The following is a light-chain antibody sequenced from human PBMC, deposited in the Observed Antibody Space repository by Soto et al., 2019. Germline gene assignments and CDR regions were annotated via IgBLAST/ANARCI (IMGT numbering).Light chain of an antibody. J-gene: IGLJ1*01. CDR1: ASDVGGYSY. CDR3: CSYAAPSPLV. CDR2: DVS. V-gene: IGLV2-11*01. Sequence: QSVLTQPRSVSGSPGQSVTISCTGTASDVGGYSYVSWYQQHPGKVPKLIIYDVSKWPSGVPDRFSGSKSGNTASLTISGLQAEDEGDSYCCSYAAPSPLVFGTGTKVHVL.